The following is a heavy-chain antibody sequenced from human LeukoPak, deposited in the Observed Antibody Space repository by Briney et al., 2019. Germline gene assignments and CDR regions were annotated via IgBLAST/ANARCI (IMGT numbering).Heavy chain of an antibody. CDR2: IIPILGIA. Sequence: ASVKVSCKASGGTFSSYAISWVRQAPGQELEWMGRIIPILGIANYAQKFQGRVTITADKSTSTAYMELSSLRSEDTAVYYCARAPNWDDAFDIWGQGTMVTVSS. CDR3: ARAPNWDDAFDI. D-gene: IGHD7-27*01. V-gene: IGHV1-69*04. CDR1: GGTFSSYA. J-gene: IGHJ3*02.